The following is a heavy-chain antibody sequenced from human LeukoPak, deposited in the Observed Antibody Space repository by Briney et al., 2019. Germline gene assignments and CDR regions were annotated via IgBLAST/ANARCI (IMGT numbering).Heavy chain of an antibody. CDR3: ARDCSGTSCYPAAFDI. V-gene: IGHV1-2*02. CDR2: INPNSGGT. CDR1: GYTFTGYY. Sequence: GASVKVSCKASGYTFTGYYMHWVRQAPGQGLEWMGWINPNSGGTNYAQKFQGRVTMTRDTSISTAYMELSRLRSDDTAVYYCARDCSGTSCYPAAFDIWGQGTMVTVSS. J-gene: IGHJ3*02. D-gene: IGHD2-2*01.